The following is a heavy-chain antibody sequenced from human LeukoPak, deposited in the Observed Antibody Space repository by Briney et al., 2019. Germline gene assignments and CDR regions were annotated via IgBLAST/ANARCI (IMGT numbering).Heavy chain of an antibody. CDR1: GYSISSGYY. V-gene: IGHV4-38-2*01. Sequence: SETLSLTCAVSGYSISSGYYWGWIRQPPGKGLEWIGSIYHSGSTYYNPSLKSRVTISVDTSKNQFSLKLSSVTAADTAVYYCARLSQQLGDFDYWGRGTLVTVSS. D-gene: IGHD6-13*01. CDR3: ARLSQQLGDFDY. J-gene: IGHJ4*02. CDR2: IYHSGST.